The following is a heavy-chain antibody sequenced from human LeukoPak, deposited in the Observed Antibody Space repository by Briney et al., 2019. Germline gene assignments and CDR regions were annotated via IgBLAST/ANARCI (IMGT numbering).Heavy chain of an antibody. CDR2: MNPNSGNT. CDR1: GYTFTSYD. J-gene: IGHJ6*02. V-gene: IGHV1-8*01. CDR3: AIVLLWFGEDGMDV. D-gene: IGHD3-10*01. Sequence: GASVKVSCKASGYTFTSYDINWVRQATGQGLEWMGWMNPNSGNTGYVQKFQGRVTMTRNTSISTAYMELSSLRSEDTAVYYCAIVLLWFGEDGMDVWGQGTTVTVSS.